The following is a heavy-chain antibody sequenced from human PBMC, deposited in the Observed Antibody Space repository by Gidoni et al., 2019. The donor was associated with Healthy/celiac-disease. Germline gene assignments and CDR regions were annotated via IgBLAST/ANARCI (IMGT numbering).Heavy chain of an antibody. V-gene: IGHV3-11*01. D-gene: IGHD6-6*01. CDR1: EYTFTDYY. Sequence: QVQLLESGGGLVKPGGSLRLSCAASEYTFTDYYMSWIRQAPGKGLEWASYISSSGSTLYYADVVKGRFTSSRANAKNSLYLQMTSLRAEDTAVYYCARDTPQYSCSSGRTYWGQGTLVTVSS. CDR3: ARDTPQYSCSSGRTY. CDR2: ISSSGSTL. J-gene: IGHJ4*02.